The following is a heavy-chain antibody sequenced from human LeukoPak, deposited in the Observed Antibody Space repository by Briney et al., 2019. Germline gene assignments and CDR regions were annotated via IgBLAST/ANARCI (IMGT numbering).Heavy chain of an antibody. D-gene: IGHD3-22*01. CDR3: ASDRLITYYYDSSGYYPGY. J-gene: IGHJ4*02. Sequence: GGSLRLSCAASGCTFSSYAMHWVRQAPGKGLEWVAVISYDGSNKYYADSVKGRFTISRDNSKNTLYLQMNSLRAEDTAVYYFASDRLITYYYDSSGYYPGYWGRGTLVTVYS. CDR2: ISYDGSNK. V-gene: IGHV3-30*04. CDR1: GCTFSSYA.